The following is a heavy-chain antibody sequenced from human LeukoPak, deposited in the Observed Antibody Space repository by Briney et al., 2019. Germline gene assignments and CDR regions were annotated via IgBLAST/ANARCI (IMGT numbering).Heavy chain of an antibody. V-gene: IGHV1-69*13. D-gene: IGHD2-15*01. CDR1: GGTFSSYS. CDR3: ARGRTPFRVVVAAISYMDV. CDR2: IIPIFVTA. Sequence: SVKVSCKASGGTFSSYSISWVRQAPGQGLECMGGIIPIFVTANYAQKFQGRVTITADESTSTAYMELSSLRSEDTAVYYCARGRTPFRVVVAAISYMDVWGKGTTVTISS. J-gene: IGHJ6*03.